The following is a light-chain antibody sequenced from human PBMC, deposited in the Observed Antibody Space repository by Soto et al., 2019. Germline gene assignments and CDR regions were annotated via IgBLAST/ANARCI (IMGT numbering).Light chain of an antibody. Sequence: QTVVTQEPSVTVSPGGTVTLTCASSTGAVTSGNYPSWFQQKPGQAPRTLIYTTDDKHSWTPARFSGSLLGGKAALTLSGVQPEDEAEYYCLLYYGGAHLMFGGGTELTVL. CDR3: LLYYGGAHLM. CDR1: TGAVTSGNY. CDR2: TTD. V-gene: IGLV7-43*01. J-gene: IGLJ3*02.